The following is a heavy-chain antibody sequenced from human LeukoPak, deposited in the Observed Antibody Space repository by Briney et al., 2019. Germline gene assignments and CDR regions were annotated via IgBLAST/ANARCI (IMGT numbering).Heavy chain of an antibody. CDR3: AKADYGEYYYMDV. J-gene: IGHJ6*03. D-gene: IGHD4-17*01. V-gene: IGHV1-69*05. Sequence: ASVKVSCKASGFSSYAISWVRQAPGQGLEWMGGIIPAFGTTNYAQKFPGRVTVTTDESTSTVYMELSGLRFEDTAVYYCAKADYGEYYYMDVWGKGTTVTVSS. CDR1: GFSSYA. CDR2: IIPAFGTT.